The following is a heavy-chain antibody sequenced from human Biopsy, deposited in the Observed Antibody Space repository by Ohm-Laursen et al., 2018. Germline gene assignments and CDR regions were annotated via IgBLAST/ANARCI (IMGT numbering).Heavy chain of an antibody. CDR3: TRDVKRYCSGSSCYTGYFGMDV. Sequence: TLSLTCPVSGGSISGSSWSWIRQAPGKGLEWIGYISYSRDTNYNPSLKSRITISVDTSKNQFSLKLTSVTAADTAVYFCTRDVKRYCSGSSCYTGYFGMDVWGQGTTVTVSS. CDR2: ISYSRDT. V-gene: IGHV4-59*01. CDR1: GGSISGSS. J-gene: IGHJ6*02. D-gene: IGHD2-2*01.